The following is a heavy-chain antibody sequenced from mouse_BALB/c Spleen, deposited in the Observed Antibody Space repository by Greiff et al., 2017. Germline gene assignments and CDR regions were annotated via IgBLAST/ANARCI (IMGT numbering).Heavy chain of an antibody. J-gene: IGHJ4*01. CDR1: GFTFNTYA. Sequence: EVQGVESGGGLVQPKGSLKLSCAASGFTFNTYAMNWVRQAPGKGLEWVARIRSKSNNYATYYADSVKDRFTISRDDSQSMLYLQMNNLKTEDTAMYYCVRHGSMDYWGQGTSVTVSS. V-gene: IGHV10-1*02. CDR2: IRSKSNNYAT. CDR3: VRHGSMDY. D-gene: IGHD2-2*01.